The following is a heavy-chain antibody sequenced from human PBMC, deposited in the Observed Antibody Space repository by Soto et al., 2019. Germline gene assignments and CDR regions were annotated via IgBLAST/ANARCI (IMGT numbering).Heavy chain of an antibody. D-gene: IGHD1-1*01. Sequence: DVQLVESGGGLIQPGESLRLSCAAFGLTISGKKYVAWVRQAPEKVLEWVSALYDVDGTFYADSVTGRFTTSSDSSKTTVYLQMNDLRPDDTAVYYCATWHEREHAFDVWGQGTTVTISS. V-gene: IGHV3-53*01. J-gene: IGHJ3*01. CDR2: LYDVDGT. CDR3: ATWHEREHAFDV. CDR1: GLTISGKKY.